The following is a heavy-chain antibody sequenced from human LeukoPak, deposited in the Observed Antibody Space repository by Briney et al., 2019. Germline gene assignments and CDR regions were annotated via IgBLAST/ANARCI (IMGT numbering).Heavy chain of an antibody. CDR1: GFTFGDYY. J-gene: IGHJ6*02. D-gene: IGHD3-16*01. V-gene: IGHV3-11*01. Sequence: GGSLRLSCAASGFTFGDYYMSWIRQAPGKGLEWVSYISSSGSTIYYADSVRGRFTISRDNAKNSLYLQMNSLRAEDTAVYYCTTDRATFYYYYGMDVWGQGTTVTVSS. CDR3: TTDRATFYYYYGMDV. CDR2: ISSSGSTI.